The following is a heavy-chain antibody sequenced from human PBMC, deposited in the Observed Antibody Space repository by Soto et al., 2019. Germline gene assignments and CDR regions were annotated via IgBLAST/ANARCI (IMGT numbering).Heavy chain of an antibody. Sequence: GGSLRLSCAASGFTFSSYAMSWVRQAPGKGLEWVSAISGSGGSTYYADSVKGRFTISRDNSKNTLYLQMNSLRAEDTAVYYCAKDYYGSGEFPGLIDYWGQGTLVTVSS. CDR1: GFTFSSYA. D-gene: IGHD3-10*01. V-gene: IGHV3-23*01. CDR3: AKDYYGSGEFPGLIDY. CDR2: ISGSGGST. J-gene: IGHJ4*02.